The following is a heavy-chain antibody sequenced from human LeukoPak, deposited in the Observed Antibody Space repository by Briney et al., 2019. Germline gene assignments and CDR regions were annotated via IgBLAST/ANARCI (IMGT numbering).Heavy chain of an antibody. V-gene: IGHV4-39*01. CDR3: ARRSVGSIDY. CDR2: IYYSGST. CDR1: GGSISSSSYY. Sequence: PSETLSLTCTVSGGSISSSSYYWGWIRQPPGEGLEWIGSIYYSGSTYYNPSLKSRVTISVDTSKNQFSLKLSSVTAADTAVYYCARRSVGSIDYWGQGTLVTVSS. D-gene: IGHD3-16*01. J-gene: IGHJ4*02.